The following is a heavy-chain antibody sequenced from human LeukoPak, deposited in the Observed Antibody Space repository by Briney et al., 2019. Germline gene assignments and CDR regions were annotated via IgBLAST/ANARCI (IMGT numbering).Heavy chain of an antibody. CDR2: IYYSGST. Sequence: SETLSLTCTVSGGSISTYCWSWIRQPAGKGLEWIGYIYYSGSTNYNPSLKSRVTISVDTSKNQFSLKLSSVTAADTAVYYCASGHYDSSGYVDDYWGQGTLVTVSS. D-gene: IGHD3-22*01. CDR1: GGSISTYC. V-gene: IGHV4-59*01. J-gene: IGHJ4*02. CDR3: ASGHYDSSGYVDDY.